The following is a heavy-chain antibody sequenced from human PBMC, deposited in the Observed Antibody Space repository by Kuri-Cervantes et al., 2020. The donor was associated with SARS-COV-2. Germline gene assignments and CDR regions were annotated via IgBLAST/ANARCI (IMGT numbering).Heavy chain of an antibody. CDR3: ATRFLEWDY. Sequence: ESLKISCTVSGGSISSSSYYWGWIRQPPGKGLEWIGSIYYSGSTYYNPSLKSRVTISVDTSKNQFSLKLSSVTAADTAVYYCATRFLEWDYWGQGTLVTGSS. CDR1: GGSISSSSYY. J-gene: IGHJ4*02. V-gene: IGHV4-39*01. D-gene: IGHD3-3*01. CDR2: IYYSGST.